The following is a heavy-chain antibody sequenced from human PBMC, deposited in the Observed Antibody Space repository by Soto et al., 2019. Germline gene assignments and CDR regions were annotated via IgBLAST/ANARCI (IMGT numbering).Heavy chain of an antibody. CDR3: ARDSAERGYFDL. V-gene: IGHV1-69*12. D-gene: IGHD2-15*01. J-gene: IGHJ2*01. CDR2: IIPILGKA. CDR1: GGTFSTYT. Sequence: QVQLVQSGAEVKKPGSSVKVSCKASGGTFSTYTMNWVRQAPGQGPEWMGGIIPILGKANYAQKFQGRVTITADESTSTAYMELSSLRSEDTAVYYCARDSAERGYFDLWGRGTLVTVSS.